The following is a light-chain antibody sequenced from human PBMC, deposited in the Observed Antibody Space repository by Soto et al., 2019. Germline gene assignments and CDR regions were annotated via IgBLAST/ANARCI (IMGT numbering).Light chain of an antibody. CDR2: EAS. CDR3: QQRSNWLT. CDR1: QSVSSY. Sequence: EIVLTQSPATLSLSPGERATLSCRASQSVSSYLAWYQQKPGQAPRLLIYEASNRATGIPARFSGSGSGTDFTLTISSLEPEDLAVYYCQQRSNWLTFGGGTKVEIK. V-gene: IGKV3-11*01. J-gene: IGKJ4*01.